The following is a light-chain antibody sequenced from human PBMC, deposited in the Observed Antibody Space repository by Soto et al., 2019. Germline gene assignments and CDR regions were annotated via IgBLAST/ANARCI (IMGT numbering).Light chain of an antibody. CDR3: QQYNTYST. CDR1: QSISRW. CDR2: DVS. Sequence: DIQMTQSPSSLSASVGDRVTITCRASQSISRWVAWYQQKPGKAPKVLIYDVSSLESGVPSRFSGSGSGTEFTLTISSLQPDDSATYYCQQYNTYSTFGQGTRLEIK. V-gene: IGKV1-5*01. J-gene: IGKJ5*01.